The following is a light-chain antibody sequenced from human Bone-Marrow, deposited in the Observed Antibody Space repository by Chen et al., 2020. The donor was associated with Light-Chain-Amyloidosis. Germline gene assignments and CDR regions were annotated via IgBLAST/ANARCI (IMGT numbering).Light chain of an antibody. CDR1: QRISKF. Sequence: EIVLTQSPATLSLSPGERAALSCRASQRISKFLAWYQHKPGQAPRLLSYEASIRATGIPARFKGSVSGTDFTLTINSLEHEDFAVYYCQEHTNWPLYTFGKGTKREI. V-gene: IGKV3-11*01. CDR2: EAS. CDR3: QEHTNWPLYT. J-gene: IGKJ2*01.